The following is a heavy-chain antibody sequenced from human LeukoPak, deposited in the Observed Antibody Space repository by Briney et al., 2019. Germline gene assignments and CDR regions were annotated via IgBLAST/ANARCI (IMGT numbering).Heavy chain of an antibody. V-gene: IGHV3-15*01. CDR3: ATDLGGYYSGSGTYWGSLDY. Sequence: GESLRLSCAASGFTFSNAWMSWVRQAPGKGLEWVGRIKRKSDGGTPDSAAPVKGRFTISRGDSKDTLYLQMNSLKTEDTAVYYCATDLGGYYSGSGTYWGSLDYWGQGTVVTVSS. CDR2: IKRKSDGGTP. J-gene: IGHJ4*02. CDR1: GFTFSNAW. D-gene: IGHD3-10*01.